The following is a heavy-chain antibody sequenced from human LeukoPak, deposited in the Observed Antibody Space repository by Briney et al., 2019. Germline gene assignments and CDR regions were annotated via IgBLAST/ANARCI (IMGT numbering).Heavy chain of an antibody. J-gene: IGHJ6*02. CDR3: AATLTVTTGSTYYGMDV. CDR2: IIPIFGTA. Sequence: ASVQVSCQASGGTFSSYAISWVRQAPGQGLEWMGGIIPIFGTANYAQKFQGRVTITADESTSTAYMELSSLRSEDTAVYYCAATLTVTTGSTYYGMDVWGPGTTVTVSS. D-gene: IGHD4-17*01. CDR1: GGTFSSYA. V-gene: IGHV1-69*13.